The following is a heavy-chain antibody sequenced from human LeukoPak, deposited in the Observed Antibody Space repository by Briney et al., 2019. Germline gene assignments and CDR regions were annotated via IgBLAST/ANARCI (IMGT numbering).Heavy chain of an antibody. D-gene: IGHD6-13*01. V-gene: IGHV4-59*01. J-gene: IGHJ4*02. CDR2: IYYNVNT. CDR3: ARGGVAPSGTVFFIADY. CDR1: GGSIGTYY. Sequence: SETLSLTCTVSGGSIGTYYWSWIRQPPGKGLEWIGYIYYNVNTNYNPSLRSRVTISVDTSKNQFSLKLTSATAADTAVYYCARGGVAPSGTVFFIADYWGQGTLVTVSS.